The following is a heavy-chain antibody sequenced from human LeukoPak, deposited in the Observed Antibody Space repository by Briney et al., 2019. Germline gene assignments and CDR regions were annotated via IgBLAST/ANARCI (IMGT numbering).Heavy chain of an antibody. J-gene: IGHJ5*02. D-gene: IGHD3-3*01. CDR3: ARSTIRLNWFDP. CDR1: GFAFSSYW. CDR2: INSDGSST. Sequence: GGSLRLSCAASGFAFSSYWMHWVRQAPGKGLVWVSGINSDGSSTTYADSVKGRFTISRDNAKNTLYLQMNSLRADDTAAYYCARSTIRLNWFDPWGQGTLVTVSS. V-gene: IGHV3-74*01.